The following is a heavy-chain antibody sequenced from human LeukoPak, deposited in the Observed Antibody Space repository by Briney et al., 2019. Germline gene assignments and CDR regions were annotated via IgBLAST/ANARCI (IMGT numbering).Heavy chain of an antibody. CDR1: GYTFTGYY. D-gene: IGHD3-3*01. V-gene: IGHV1-2*02. J-gene: IGHJ6*02. Sequence: ASVKVSCKASGYTFTGYYMHWVRQAPGQGLEWMGWINPNSGGTNYAQKFQGRVTMTRDTSISTAYMELSSLRSEDTAVYYCARAPSTNYDFWSGYFLLANNYYGMDVWGQGTTVTVSS. CDR3: ARAPSTNYDFWSGYFLLANNYYGMDV. CDR2: INPNSGGT.